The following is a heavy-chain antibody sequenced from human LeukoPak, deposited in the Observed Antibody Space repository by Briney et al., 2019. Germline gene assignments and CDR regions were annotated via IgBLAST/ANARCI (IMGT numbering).Heavy chain of an antibody. J-gene: IGHJ4*02. CDR1: GGSISSSSYY. D-gene: IGHD3-9*01. CDR2: IYYSGST. Sequence: PSETLSLTCTVSGGSISSSSYYWGWIRQPPGKGLEWIGSIYYSGSTYYNPSLKSRVTISVDTSKNQFSLKLSSVTAADTAVYYCARQPTYDILTGYHPVEFRFDYWGQGTLVTVSS. V-gene: IGHV4-39*01. CDR3: ARQPTYDILTGYHPVEFRFDY.